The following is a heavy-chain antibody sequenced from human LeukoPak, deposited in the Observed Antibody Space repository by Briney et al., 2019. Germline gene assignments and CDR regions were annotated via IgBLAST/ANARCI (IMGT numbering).Heavy chain of an antibody. J-gene: IGHJ2*01. CDR1: GYTFTHHG. V-gene: IGHV1-18*01. CDR3: ARDPSNGSGRYQYFDL. D-gene: IGHD6-19*01. Sequence: ASVKVSCKASGYTFTHHGITWVRQAPGQGLEWMGWISAYNGDTNYAQEFQGRVTMTTDTSTSTAYMELRSLRSDDTAVYYCARDPSNGSGRYQYFDLWGRGTLVTVSS. CDR2: ISAYNGDT.